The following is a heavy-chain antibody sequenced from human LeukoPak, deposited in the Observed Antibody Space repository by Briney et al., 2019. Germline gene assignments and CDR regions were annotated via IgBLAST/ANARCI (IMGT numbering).Heavy chain of an antibody. CDR1: GYTFTSYG. CDR3: ARGYCSSTSCHTDFDY. V-gene: IGHV1-69*13. D-gene: IGHD2-2*01. J-gene: IGHJ4*02. CDR2: IIPIFGTA. Sequence: GASVKVSCKASGYTFTSYGISWVRQAPGQGLEWMGGIIPIFGTANYAQKFQGRVTITADESTSTAHMELSSLRSEDTAVYYCARGYCSSTSCHTDFDYWGQGTLVTVSS.